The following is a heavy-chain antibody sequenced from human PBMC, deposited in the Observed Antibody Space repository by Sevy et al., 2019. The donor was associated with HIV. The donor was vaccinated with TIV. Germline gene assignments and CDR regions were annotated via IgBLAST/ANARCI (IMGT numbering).Heavy chain of an antibody. D-gene: IGHD5-12*01. J-gene: IGHJ6*02. V-gene: IGHV1-18*01. CDR2: ISAYNGNT. CDR1: GYTFTSYG. CDR3: AREADIVATYYYYGMDV. Sequence: ASVKVSCKASGYTFTSYGISWVRQAPGQGLEWMGWISAYNGNTNYAQKPQGRVTMTTDTSTSTAYMELRSLRSDDTAVYYCAREADIVATYYYYGMDVWGQGTTVTVSS.